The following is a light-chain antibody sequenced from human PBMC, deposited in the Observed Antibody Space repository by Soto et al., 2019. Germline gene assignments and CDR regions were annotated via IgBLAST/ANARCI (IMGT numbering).Light chain of an antibody. CDR3: SSYTRSSTLI. CDR2: EVR. Sequence: QSALTQPASVSGSLGQSITISCTGTSSDVGGYNYVSWYRQHPGKAPKLMIYEVRNRPSGVSNRFSGSKSGNTASLTISGLQAEDEADYYCSSYTRSSTLIFGIGPKVTVL. V-gene: IGLV2-14*01. CDR1: SSDVGGYNY. J-gene: IGLJ1*01.